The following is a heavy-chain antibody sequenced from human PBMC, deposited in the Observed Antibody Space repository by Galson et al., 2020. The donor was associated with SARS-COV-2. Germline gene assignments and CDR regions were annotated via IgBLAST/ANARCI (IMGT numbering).Heavy chain of an antibody. CDR2: TYYSGST. V-gene: IGHV4-59*01. D-gene: IGHD1-26*01. Sequence: ETSETLSLTCTVPGGSISSYYWSWIRQLPGKGLERLGYTYYSGSTNYNPSLKSRVTISVDTSKNQFSLKLSSVTAADTAVYYCARESTLAPTYGMDVWGQGTTVTVSS. J-gene: IGHJ6*02. CDR3: ARESTLAPTYGMDV. CDR1: GGSISSYY.